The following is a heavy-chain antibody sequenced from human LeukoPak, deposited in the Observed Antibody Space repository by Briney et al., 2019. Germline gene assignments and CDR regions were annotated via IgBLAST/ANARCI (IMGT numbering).Heavy chain of an antibody. J-gene: IGHJ6*03. Sequence: SETLSLTCTVSGGSISGYYWSWIRQSPGKGQESLGYIYYTGSTNYNPSLKSRVTISVDTSKNQFSLKLSSVTAADTAVYYCARTTEAHSWRTRYYDYYMDVWGKGTTVTVSS. CDR1: GGSISGYY. D-gene: IGHD6-13*01. V-gene: IGHV4-59*01. CDR3: ARTTEAHSWRTRYYDYYMDV. CDR2: IYYTGST.